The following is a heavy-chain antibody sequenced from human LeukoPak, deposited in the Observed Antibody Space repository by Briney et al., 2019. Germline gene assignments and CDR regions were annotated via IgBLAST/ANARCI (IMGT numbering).Heavy chain of an antibody. CDR2: IYTSGST. V-gene: IGHV4-4*07. CDR1: GGSISSHY. D-gene: IGHD3-3*01. J-gene: IGHJ5*02. CDR3: ARELAHYDFWSGYYTKGWFDP. Sequence: SETLSLTCTVSGGSISSHYWSWIRQPAGKGLEWIGRIYTSGSTNYNPSLKSRVTMSVDTSKNQFSLKLSSVTAADTAVYYCARELAHYDFWSGYYTKGWFDPWGQGTLVTVSS.